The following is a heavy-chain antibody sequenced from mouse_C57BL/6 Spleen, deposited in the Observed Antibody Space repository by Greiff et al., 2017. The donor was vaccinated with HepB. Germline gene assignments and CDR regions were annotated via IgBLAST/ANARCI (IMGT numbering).Heavy chain of an antibody. V-gene: IGHV1-74*01. Sequence: VKLKQPGAELVKPGASVKVSCKASGYTFTSYWMHWVKQRPGQGLEWIGRIHPSDSDTNYNQKFKGKATLTVDKSSSTAYMQLSSLTSEDSAVYYCAIRGFYDYDDGYAMDYWGQGTSVTVSS. J-gene: IGHJ4*01. D-gene: IGHD2-4*01. CDR1: GYTFTSYW. CDR2: IHPSDSDT. CDR3: AIRGFYDYDDGYAMDY.